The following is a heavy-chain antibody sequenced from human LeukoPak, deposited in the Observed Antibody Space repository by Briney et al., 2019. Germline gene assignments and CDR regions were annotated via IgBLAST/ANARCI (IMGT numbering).Heavy chain of an antibody. V-gene: IGHV3-15*01. J-gene: IGHJ4*02. Sequence: GGSLRLSCAASGFTFSNAWMSWVRQAPGKGLEWVGRIKSKTEGGTTDYGAPVKGRFTISRDDSKNTLYLQVNSLKTEDTAVYYCTTGRRFDYWGQGTLVTVSS. CDR3: TTGRRFDY. CDR2: IKSKTEGGTT. CDR1: GFTFSNAW.